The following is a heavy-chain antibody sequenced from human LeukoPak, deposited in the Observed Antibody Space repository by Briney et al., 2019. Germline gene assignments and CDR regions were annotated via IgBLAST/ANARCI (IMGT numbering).Heavy chain of an antibody. CDR3: ARSPSRGYSSGYYLKDY. V-gene: IGHV1-2*02. CDR2: INPNSGGT. CDR1: GYTFTGYY. J-gene: IGHJ4*02. Sequence: ASVKVSCKASGYTFTGYYMHWVRQAPGQGLEWMGWINPNSGGTNYAQKFQGRVTMARDTSISTAYMELSRLRSDDTAVYYCARSPSRGYSSGYYLKDYWGQGTLVTVSS. D-gene: IGHD3-22*01.